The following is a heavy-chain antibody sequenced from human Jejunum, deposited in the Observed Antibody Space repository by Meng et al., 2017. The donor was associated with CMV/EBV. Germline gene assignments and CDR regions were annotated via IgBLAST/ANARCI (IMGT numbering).Heavy chain of an antibody. D-gene: IGHD3-10*01. Sequence: GFSVKRNFMTWVRQAPGKGLEWVAVGYSAGMTYYADSVKGRFTISRDNSKNTMFLQMNGLRLEDTAMYYCAAEVAVRNYFSYGMDVWGQGTTVTVSS. J-gene: IGHJ6*02. CDR2: GYSAGMT. CDR3: AAEVAVRNYFSYGMDV. V-gene: IGHV3-66*02. CDR1: GFSVKRNF.